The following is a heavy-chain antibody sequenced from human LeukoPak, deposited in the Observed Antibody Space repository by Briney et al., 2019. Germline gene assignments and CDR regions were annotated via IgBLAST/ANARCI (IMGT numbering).Heavy chain of an antibody. J-gene: IGHJ4*02. CDR3: AGYCSSTSCYQRDY. V-gene: IGHV4-59*12. CDR2: IYYSGST. CDR1: GGSISSYY. D-gene: IGHD2-2*01. Sequence: SETLSLTCTVSGGSISSYYWSWIRQPPGKGLEWIGYIYYSGSTNYNPSLKSRVTISVDTSKNQFSLKLSSVTAADTAVYYCAGYCSSTSCYQRDYWGQGTLVTVSS.